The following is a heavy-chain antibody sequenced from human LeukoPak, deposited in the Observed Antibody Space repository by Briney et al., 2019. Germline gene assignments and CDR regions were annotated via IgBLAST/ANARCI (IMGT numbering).Heavy chain of an antibody. CDR2: IYPGDSHT. CDR1: GYTFTTHW. Sequence: GESLKISCKVSGYTFTTHWIGWVRQMPGIGLEWMGIIYPGDSHTRYSLSFQGLVTMSGDKSISTAYLQWRSLKASDTAMYFCVRHGQVQLGGPYYYMDVWGNGTTVTASS. CDR3: VRHGQVQLGGPYYYMDV. D-gene: IGHD5-18*01. V-gene: IGHV5-51*01. J-gene: IGHJ6*03.